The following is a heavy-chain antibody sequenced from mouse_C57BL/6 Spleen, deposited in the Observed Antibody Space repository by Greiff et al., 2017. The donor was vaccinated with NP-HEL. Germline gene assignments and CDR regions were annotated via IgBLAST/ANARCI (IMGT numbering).Heavy chain of an antibody. CDR2: ISSGSSTI. V-gene: IGHV5-17*01. CDR1: GFTFSDYG. D-gene: IGHD4-1*01. Sequence: EVQGVESGGGLVKPGGSLKLSCAASGFTFSDYGMHWVRQAPEKGLEWVAYISSGSSTIYYADTVQGRFTISRDNAKNTVFLQMTSLRSEDTAMYYCAKGPDWGHGYFEVWGTGTTVTVSS. CDR3: AKGPDWGHGYFEV. J-gene: IGHJ1*03.